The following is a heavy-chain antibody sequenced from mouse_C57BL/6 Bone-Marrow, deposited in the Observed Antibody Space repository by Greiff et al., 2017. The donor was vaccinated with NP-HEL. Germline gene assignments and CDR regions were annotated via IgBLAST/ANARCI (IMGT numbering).Heavy chain of an antibody. CDR1: GYTFTSYW. J-gene: IGHJ3*01. CDR2: LYPGSGST. V-gene: IGHV1-55*01. Sequence: VQLQQPGAELVKPGASVKMSCKASGYTFTSYWITWVKQRPGQGLEWIGDLYPGSGSTNYNEKFKSKATLTVDTSSSTAYMQLGSLTSEDSAVYYCAREDYGSSYPFAYWGQGTLVTVSA. CDR3: AREDYGSSYPFAY. D-gene: IGHD1-1*01.